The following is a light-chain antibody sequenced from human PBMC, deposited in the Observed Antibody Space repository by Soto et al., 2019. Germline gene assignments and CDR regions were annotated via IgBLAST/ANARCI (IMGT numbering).Light chain of an antibody. CDR3: SSYTSSSTWV. J-gene: IGLJ3*02. V-gene: IGLV2-14*01. CDR2: EVT. CDR1: SSDVGGYNY. Sequence: QPVLTQPASVSGSPGQSITISCTGTSSDVGGYNYVSWYQQHPGKAPKLMIYEVTHRPSGVSNRFSGSKSGNTASLTISGXXAEDEADYYCSSYTSSSTWVFGGGTKLTVL.